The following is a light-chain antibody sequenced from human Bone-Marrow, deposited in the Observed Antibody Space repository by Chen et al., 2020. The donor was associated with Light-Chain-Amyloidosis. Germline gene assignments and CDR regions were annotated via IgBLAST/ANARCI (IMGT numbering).Light chain of an antibody. J-gene: IGLJ2*01. CDR2: RDT. Sequence: YELPQPPSVPVSPGQPARITCSGEDLPTKYAYWYQQKPGQAPVLVIHRDTERPSGISERFSGSSSGTTATLTISGVQAEDEADYHCQSADSSGTYEVIFGGGTKLTVL. CDR3: QSADSSGTYEVI. V-gene: IGLV3-25*03. CDR1: DLPTKY.